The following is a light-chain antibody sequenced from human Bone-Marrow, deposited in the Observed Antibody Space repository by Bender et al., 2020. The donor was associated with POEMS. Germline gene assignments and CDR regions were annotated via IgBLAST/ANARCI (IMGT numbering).Light chain of an antibody. CDR2: GDT. CDR1: DTDLGPHSV. J-gene: IGLJ1*01. V-gene: IGLV2-23*02. CDR3: SSYDATTTLFL. Sequence: QSALTQPASVSASPGQAITVSCTGGDTDLGPHSVVSWYQQHPGRVPKLVIFGDTKRPSGVSDRFSASKSGRSASLTISGLRAEDEADYYRSSYDATTTLFLFGSGTKVSVL.